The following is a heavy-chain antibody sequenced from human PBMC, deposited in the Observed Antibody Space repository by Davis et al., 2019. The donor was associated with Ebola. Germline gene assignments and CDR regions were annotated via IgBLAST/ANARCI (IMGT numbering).Heavy chain of an antibody. CDR3: ARGDYYDSNFADAFDI. Sequence: GESLKISCAASGFTSSSYAMNWVRQAPGKGLEWVSTISGSGGSTYYADSVRGRFTISRDNAKNSLHLQMNSLEAEDTAVYYCARGDYYDSNFADAFDIWGQGTMVTVSS. CDR1: GFTSSSYA. J-gene: IGHJ3*02. CDR2: ISGSGGST. V-gene: IGHV3-23*01. D-gene: IGHD3-22*01.